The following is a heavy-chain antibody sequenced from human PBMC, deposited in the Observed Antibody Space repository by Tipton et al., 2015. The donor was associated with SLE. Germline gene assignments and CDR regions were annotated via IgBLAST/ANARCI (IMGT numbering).Heavy chain of an antibody. CDR1: GGSISSSNW. CDR3: ASQETGRDSSGYYGSD. J-gene: IGHJ4*02. Sequence: TLSLTCAVSGGSISSSNWWSWVRQPPGKGLEWIGEIYHSGSTNYNPSLKSRVTISVDKSKNQFSLKLSSVTAADTAVYYCASQETGRDSSGYYGSDWGQGTVVSVST. V-gene: IGHV4-4*02. CDR2: IYHSGST. D-gene: IGHD3-22*01.